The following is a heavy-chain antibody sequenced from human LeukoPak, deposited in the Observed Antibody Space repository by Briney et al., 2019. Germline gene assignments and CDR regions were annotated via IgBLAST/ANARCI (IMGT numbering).Heavy chain of an antibody. V-gene: IGHV4-4*07. D-gene: IGHD3-22*01. CDR1: GGSISSYY. CDR3: ARDSYYYDSSGYSSITPDS. J-gene: IGHJ5*01. Sequence: SETLSLTCTVSGGSISSYYWSWIRQPAGKGLEWIGRIYTSGSTNYNPSLKSRVTMSVDTSKNQFSLKLNSVTAADTVVYYCARDSYYYDSSGYSSITPDSWGQGTLVTVSS. CDR2: IYTSGST.